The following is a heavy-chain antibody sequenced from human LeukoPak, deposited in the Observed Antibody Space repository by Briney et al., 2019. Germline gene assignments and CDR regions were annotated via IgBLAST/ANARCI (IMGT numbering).Heavy chain of an antibody. J-gene: IGHJ4*02. CDR1: GGSISSHY. CDR2: IYYSGST. CDR3: ARSRGIAALDY. Sequence: SETLSLTCTVSGGSISSHYWSWIRQPPGKGLEWIGYIYYSGSTNYNPSFKSRVTISVDTSKNQFSLKLSSVTAADTAAYYCARSRGIAALDYWGQGTLVTVSS. V-gene: IGHV4-59*11. D-gene: IGHD6-25*01.